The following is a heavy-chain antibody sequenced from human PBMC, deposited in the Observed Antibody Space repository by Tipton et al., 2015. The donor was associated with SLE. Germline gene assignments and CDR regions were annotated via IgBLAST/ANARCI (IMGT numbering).Heavy chain of an antibody. CDR1: GGSISSSGYY. V-gene: IGHV4-39*07. Sequence: LRLSCTVSGGSISSSGYYWGWIRQPPGKGLEWIGTIYYSGSTSYNPSLKSRVTISVDTSKSQFSLNVNSVTAADTAVYYCAKSDYDFLTGYVAFDIWGQGTLVTVSS. D-gene: IGHD3-9*01. CDR2: IYYSGST. J-gene: IGHJ3*02. CDR3: AKSDYDFLTGYVAFDI.